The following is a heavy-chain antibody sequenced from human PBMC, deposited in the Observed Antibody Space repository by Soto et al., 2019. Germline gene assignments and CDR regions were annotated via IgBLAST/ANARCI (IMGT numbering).Heavy chain of an antibody. V-gene: IGHV3-30*18. CDR1: GFTFSSYG. CDR2: ISYDGSNK. CDR3: AKVGIQLWLQELDY. Sequence: GGSLRLSCAASGFTFSSYGMHWVRQAPGKGLEWVAVISYDGSNKYYADSVKGRFTISRDNSKNTLYLQMNSLRAEDTAVYYCAKVGIQLWLQELDYWGQGTLVTVSS. J-gene: IGHJ4*02. D-gene: IGHD5-18*01.